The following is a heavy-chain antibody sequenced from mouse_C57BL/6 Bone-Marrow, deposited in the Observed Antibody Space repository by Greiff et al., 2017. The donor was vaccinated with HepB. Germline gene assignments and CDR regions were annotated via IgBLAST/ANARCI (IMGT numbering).Heavy chain of an antibody. J-gene: IGHJ4*01. CDR3: DTGSSYVPYYYAMDY. CDR1: GFNIKNTY. V-gene: IGHV14-3*01. D-gene: IGHD1-1*01. Sequence: VQLQQSVAELVRPGASVKLSCTASGFNIKNTYMHWVKQRPEQGLEWIGRIDPANGNTKYAPKFQGKATITADTSSNTAYLQLSSLTSEDTAIYYWDTGSSYVPYYYAMDYWGQGTSVTVSS. CDR2: IDPANGNT.